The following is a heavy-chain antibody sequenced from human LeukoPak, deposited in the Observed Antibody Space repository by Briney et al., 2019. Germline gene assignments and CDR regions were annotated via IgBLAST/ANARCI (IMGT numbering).Heavy chain of an antibody. CDR1: GYTFTSYY. V-gene: IGHV1-46*01. Sequence: ASVKVSCKASGYTFTSYYMHWVRLAPGQGLEWMGIIDPSGGSTRYPQKFQGRVTMTGDTSTSTVYMELSSLRFEDTAVYYCARGSTYCSSISCPMINCDYWGRGTLVTVSS. D-gene: IGHD2-2*01. J-gene: IGHJ4*02. CDR2: IDPSGGST. CDR3: ARGSTYCSSISCPMINCDY.